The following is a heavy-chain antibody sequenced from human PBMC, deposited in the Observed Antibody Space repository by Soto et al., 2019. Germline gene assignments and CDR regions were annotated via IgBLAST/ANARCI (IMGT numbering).Heavy chain of an antibody. Sequence: SETLSLTCTVSGGSISSYYWSWIRQPPGKGLEWIGYIYYSGSTNYNPSLKSRVTISVDTSKNQFSLKLSSVTAADTAVYYCARFGSDSGGLLPLVYFDYWGQGTLVTVSS. CDR1: GGSISSYY. CDR3: ARFGSDSGGLLPLVYFDY. D-gene: IGHD3-22*01. V-gene: IGHV4-59*01. CDR2: IYYSGST. J-gene: IGHJ4*02.